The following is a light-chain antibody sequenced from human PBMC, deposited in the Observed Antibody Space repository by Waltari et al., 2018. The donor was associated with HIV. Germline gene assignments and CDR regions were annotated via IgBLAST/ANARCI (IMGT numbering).Light chain of an antibody. CDR2: DNN. Sequence: QSVLTQPPSVSAAPGPKVTFSCSGSTSNIGKNFLSWYQQLPEAAPKLIIYDNNKRPSGVPDRFSGSKSATSATLAITGLQTGDEADYYCGTWDSSVSAGVFGGGTKLTVL. CDR3: GTWDSSVSAGV. CDR1: TSNIGKNF. J-gene: IGLJ2*01. V-gene: IGLV1-51*01.